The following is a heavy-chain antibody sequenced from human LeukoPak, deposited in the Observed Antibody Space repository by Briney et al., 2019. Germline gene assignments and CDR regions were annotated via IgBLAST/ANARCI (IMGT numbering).Heavy chain of an antibody. CDR3: ARRSVGSIDY. D-gene: IGHD3-16*01. J-gene: IGHJ4*02. CDR2: IYTSGTT. Sequence: SSDTLSLTCTVSGGSISRYYWSWIRQPAGKGLEWIGRIYTSGTTNYNPSLTSRVTMSVDTSKNQFSLKLSSVTAADTAVYYCARRSVGSIDYWGQGTLVTVSS. CDR1: GGSISRYY. V-gene: IGHV4-4*07.